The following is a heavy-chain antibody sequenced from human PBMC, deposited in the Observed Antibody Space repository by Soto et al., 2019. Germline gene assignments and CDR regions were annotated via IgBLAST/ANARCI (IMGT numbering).Heavy chain of an antibody. CDR1: GYSFTKYG. D-gene: IGHD2-2*01. V-gene: IGHV1-3*01. CDR2: INPGNGDT. Sequence: ASVKVSCKPSGYSFTKYGLHWVRQAPGQRLEWMGWINPGNGDTKYSQKFQGRVTITRDTSATTAYMELSSLISEDSAVFYCARTDCSSTSCYNYYYYGMDVWGQGTTVTVSS. CDR3: ARTDCSSTSCYNYYYYGMDV. J-gene: IGHJ6*02.